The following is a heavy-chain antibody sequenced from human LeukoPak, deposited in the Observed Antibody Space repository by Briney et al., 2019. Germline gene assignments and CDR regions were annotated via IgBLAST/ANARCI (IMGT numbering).Heavy chain of an antibody. J-gene: IGHJ3*02. CDR1: GYTFTDYY. D-gene: IGHD6-19*01. CDR2: LNPTSGGT. V-gene: IGHV1-2*02. CDR3: ARDLESSGYYRGDAFDI. Sequence: ASVKVSCKASGYTFTDYYIHWVRQPPAQGLECMGWLNPTSGGTHYDQKFQGRVTMTRDTSISTAYMELSRLRCDDTAVYYCARDLESSGYYRGDAFDIWGQGTMVTVSS.